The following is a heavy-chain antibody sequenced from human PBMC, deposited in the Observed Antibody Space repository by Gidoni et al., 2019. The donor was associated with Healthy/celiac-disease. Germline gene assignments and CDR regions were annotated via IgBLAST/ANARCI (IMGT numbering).Heavy chain of an antibody. CDR3: AKGKVGATDYFDY. D-gene: IGHD1-26*01. J-gene: IGHJ4*02. Sequence: QVQLVESGGGVVQPGRSLRLSCAASGFTFSSYGMHWVRQAPGKGLEWVAVISYDGSNKYYADSVKGRFTISRDNSKNTLYLQMNSLRAEDTAVYYCAKGKVGATDYFDYWGQGTLVTVSS. CDR2: ISYDGSNK. CDR1: GFTFSSYG. V-gene: IGHV3-30*18.